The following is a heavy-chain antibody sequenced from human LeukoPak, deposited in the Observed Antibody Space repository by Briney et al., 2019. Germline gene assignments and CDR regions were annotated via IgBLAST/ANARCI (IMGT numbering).Heavy chain of an antibody. CDR3: TTDAPVHWSGYSTWYFDY. J-gene: IGHJ4*02. Sequence: GGSLRLSCPASGFTVSSNYMSWVRQAPGKGLEWVGRIKSKTDGGTTDYAAPVKGRFTISRDDSKNTLYLQMNSLKTEDTAVYYCTTDAPVHWSGYSTWYFDYWGQGTLVTVSS. D-gene: IGHD3-3*01. CDR1: GFTVSSNY. CDR2: IKSKTDGGTT. V-gene: IGHV3-15*01.